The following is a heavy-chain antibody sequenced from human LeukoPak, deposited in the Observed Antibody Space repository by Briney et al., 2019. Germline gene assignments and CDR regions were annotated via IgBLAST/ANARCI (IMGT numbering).Heavy chain of an antibody. CDR1: GGSISSSSYY. CDR3: ARTPYGSSWHGTFDY. Sequence: ASETLSLTCTVSGGSISSSSYYWGWIRQPPGKGLEWIGYIYYSGSTNYNPSLKSRVTISVDTSKNQFSLKLSSVTAADTAVYYCARTPYGSSWHGTFDYWGQGTLVTVSS. D-gene: IGHD6-13*01. J-gene: IGHJ4*02. V-gene: IGHV4-61*05. CDR2: IYYSGST.